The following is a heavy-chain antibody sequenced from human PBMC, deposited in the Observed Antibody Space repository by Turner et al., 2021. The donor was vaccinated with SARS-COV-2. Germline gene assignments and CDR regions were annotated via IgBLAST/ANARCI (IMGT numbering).Heavy chain of an antibody. J-gene: IGHJ5*02. CDR3: AHLYYDIMTGYRRWFDP. V-gene: IGHV2-5*02. CDR2: IYCDDDE. Sequence: QLTLQASGPTLVKPTQPVTPTCTFTGFSPSASGVGEVWTRQPPGKAHRHLPGKALVWLALIYCDDDEHYSPSLKSRLTITKNTSNNQVVLISTIIYPVDTATYYGAHLYYDIMTGYRRWFDPWGQGTLVTVSS. CDR1: GFSPSASGVG. D-gene: IGHD3-9*01.